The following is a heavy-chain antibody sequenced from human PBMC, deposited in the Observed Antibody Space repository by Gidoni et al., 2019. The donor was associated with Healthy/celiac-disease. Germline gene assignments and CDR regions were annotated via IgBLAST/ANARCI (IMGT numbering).Heavy chain of an antibody. CDR1: GFTFSSYA. D-gene: IGHD2-2*01. CDR2: ISYDGSNK. J-gene: IGHJ4*02. V-gene: IGHV3-30*04. Sequence: QVQLVESGGGVVQPGRSLRLSCAASGFTFSSYAMHWVRQAPGKGLGWVAVISYDGSNKYYADSVKGRFTISRDNSKNTLYLQMNSLRAEDTAVYYCARGDIVVVPAAIYWGQGTLVTVSS. CDR3: ARGDIVVVPAAIY.